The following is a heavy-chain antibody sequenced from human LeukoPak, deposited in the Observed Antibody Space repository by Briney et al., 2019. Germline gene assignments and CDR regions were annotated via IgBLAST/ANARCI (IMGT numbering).Heavy chain of an antibody. D-gene: IGHD3-9*01. J-gene: IGHJ3*02. CDR3: LCGGTRIDYDILTGYFGRGADAFDI. CDR1: GFTFSSYA. Sequence: GGSLRLSCAASGFTFSSYAMSWVRQAPGKGLEWVSAISGSGGSTYYADSVKGRFTISRDNSKNTLYLQMNSLRAEDTAVYYCLCGGTRIDYDILTGYFGRGADAFDIWGQGTMVTVSS. V-gene: IGHV3-23*01. CDR2: ISGSGGST.